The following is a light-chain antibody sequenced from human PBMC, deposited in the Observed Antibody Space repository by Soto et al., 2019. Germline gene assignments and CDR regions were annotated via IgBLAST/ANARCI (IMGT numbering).Light chain of an antibody. CDR3: QSYDSSLSVYV. CDR2: ANT. V-gene: IGLV1-40*01. J-gene: IGLJ1*01. Sequence: QSVLTQPPSVSGAPGQRVTISCTGSSSNIGAGYDVHWYQQLPGTAPKLLIYANTNRPSGVPDRFSASKSGTSASLAITGLQADDEADYFCQSYDSSLSVYVFGDGTKLTVL. CDR1: SSNIGAGYD.